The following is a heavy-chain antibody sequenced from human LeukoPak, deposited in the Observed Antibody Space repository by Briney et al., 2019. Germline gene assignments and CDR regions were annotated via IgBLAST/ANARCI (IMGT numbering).Heavy chain of an antibody. Sequence: GGSLRLSCAASGFTFSSYSMNWVRQAPGKGLEWVSSISSSSSYIYYADSVKGRFTISRDNAKNSLYLQMNSLRAEDTAVYYCARDGSEDYYDSGGYYGIDYWGQGTLVTVSS. CDR3: ARDGSEDYYDSGGYYGIDY. D-gene: IGHD3-22*01. CDR2: ISSSSSYI. V-gene: IGHV3-21*01. CDR1: GFTFSSYS. J-gene: IGHJ4*02.